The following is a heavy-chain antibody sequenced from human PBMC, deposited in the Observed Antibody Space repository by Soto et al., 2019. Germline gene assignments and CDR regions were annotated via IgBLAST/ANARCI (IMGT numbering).Heavy chain of an antibody. Sequence: PGESLKISCAVSGITVSSYCMSWVRQAAGKGLEWVSVIYAGTITYYADSVKGRFTIYRDNSKNTLNLEMNSLRVEDTAVYYCARIPYDNSGTIFDYWGQGTLVTVSS. CDR3: ARIPYDNSGTIFDY. D-gene: IGHD3-22*01. CDR1: GITVSSYC. V-gene: IGHV3-53*01. CDR2: IYAGTIT. J-gene: IGHJ4*02.